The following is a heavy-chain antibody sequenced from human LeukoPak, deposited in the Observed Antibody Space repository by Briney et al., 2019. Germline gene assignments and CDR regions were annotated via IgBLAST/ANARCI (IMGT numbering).Heavy chain of an antibody. CDR1: GFTFSSYS. CDR3: AKRGEGVSNTWYMNNWFDP. V-gene: IGHV3-48*01. D-gene: IGHD6-13*01. J-gene: IGHJ5*02. Sequence: PGGSLRLSCAASGFTFSSYSMNWVRQAPGKGLEWVSYISSSGSTIYHADSVKGRFTISRDNSKNTLYLQMNSLRAEDTAVYYCAKRGEGVSNTWYMNNWFDPWGQGTLVTVSS. CDR2: ISSSGSTI.